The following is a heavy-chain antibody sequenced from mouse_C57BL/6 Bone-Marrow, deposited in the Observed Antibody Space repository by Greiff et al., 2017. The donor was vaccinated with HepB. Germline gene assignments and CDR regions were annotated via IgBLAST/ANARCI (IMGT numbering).Heavy chain of an antibody. CDR1: GYSFTGYY. Sequence: VQLKESGPELVKPGASVKISCKASGYSFTGYYMNWVKQSPEKSLEWIGEINPSTGGTTSNQKFKAKATLTVDKSSSTAYIQLKSLPSEDSAVYYSARSNSFDWYFDVWGTGTTVTVSS. D-gene: IGHD4-1*01. V-gene: IGHV1-42*01. J-gene: IGHJ1*03. CDR2: INPSTGGT. CDR3: ARSNSFDWYFDV.